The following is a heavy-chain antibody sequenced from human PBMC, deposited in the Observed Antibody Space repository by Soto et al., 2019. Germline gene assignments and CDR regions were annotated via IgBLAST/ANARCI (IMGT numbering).Heavy chain of an antibody. J-gene: IGHJ6*02. CDR2: IIPIFGTA. V-gene: IGHV1-69*13. CDR3: ERGDYYGMDV. D-gene: IGHD3-16*01. CDR1: GGTFSSYT. Sequence: SVKVSCKASGGTFSSYTISWVRQAPGQGLEWMGGIIPIFGTANYAQKFQGRVTITADESTTTAYMELSSLSSEDTAVYYCERGDYYGMDVWGQGTTVTVSS.